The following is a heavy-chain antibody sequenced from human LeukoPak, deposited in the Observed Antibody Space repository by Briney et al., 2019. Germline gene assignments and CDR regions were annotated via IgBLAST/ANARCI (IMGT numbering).Heavy chain of an antibody. V-gene: IGHV3-21*01. CDR2: ISPSSDGI. CDR1: GFSFNTYS. J-gene: IGHJ4*02. D-gene: IGHD4-17*01. CDR3: VRDNFGDYLPFF. Sequence: GGSLRLSCADSGFSFNTYSMNWVRQAPGKGLEWVSSISPSSDGIFYADSLRGRFTVSRDNAKNLLYLHLNSLRVVDTAVYFCVRDNFGDYLPFFWGQGTLVTVSS.